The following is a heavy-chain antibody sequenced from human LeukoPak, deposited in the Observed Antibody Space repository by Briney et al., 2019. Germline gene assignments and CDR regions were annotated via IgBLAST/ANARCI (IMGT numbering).Heavy chain of an antibody. CDR3: ARDSSSWYVLDY. D-gene: IGHD6-13*01. CDR2: IIPILGIA. J-gene: IGHJ4*02. V-gene: IGHV1-69*04. CDR1: GGTFSSYA. Sequence: GASVKVSCKASGGTFSSYAIGWVRQAPGQGLEWMGRIIPILGIANYAQKFQGGVTITADKSTSTAYMELSSLRSEDTAVYYCARDSSSWYVLDYWGQGTLVTVSS.